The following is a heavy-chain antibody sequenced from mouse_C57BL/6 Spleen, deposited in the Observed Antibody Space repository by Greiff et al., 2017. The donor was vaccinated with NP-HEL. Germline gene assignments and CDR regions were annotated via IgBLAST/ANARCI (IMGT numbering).Heavy chain of an antibody. J-gene: IGHJ3*01. V-gene: IGHV5-9*01. Sequence: DVMLVESGGGLVKPGGSLKLSCAASGFTFSSYTMSWVRQTPEKRLEWVATISGGGGNTYYPDSVKGRFTISRDNAKNTLYLQMSSLRSEDTALYYCARRPSYYDYGAWFAYWGQGTLVTVSA. CDR2: ISGGGGNT. D-gene: IGHD2-4*01. CDR1: GFTFSSYT. CDR3: ARRPSYYDYGAWFAY.